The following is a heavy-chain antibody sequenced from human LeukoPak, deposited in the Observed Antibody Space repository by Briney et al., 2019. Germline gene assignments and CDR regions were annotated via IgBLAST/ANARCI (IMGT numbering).Heavy chain of an antibody. V-gene: IGHV3-15*05. CDR3: TTDSYCSTTTCYASSNYYYGLDA. J-gene: IGHJ6*02. D-gene: IGHD2-2*01. CDR1: GFTFSNAW. CDR2: IYRNADGGTT. Sequence: GGSLRLSCAASGFTFSNAWMTWVRQAPGKGLEWVGRIYRNADGGTTDYAAPVKGRFTISRDDSKNTLYLQMDSLKTEDTAVYYCTTDSYCSTTTCYASSNYYYGLDAWGQGTSVTVSS.